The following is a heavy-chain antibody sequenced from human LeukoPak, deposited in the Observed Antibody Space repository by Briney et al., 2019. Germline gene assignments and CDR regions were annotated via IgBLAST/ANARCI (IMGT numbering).Heavy chain of an antibody. CDR2: ISSSGGTI. Sequence: PGGSLRLSCADSGFTFSDSYMSWIRQAPGKGLEWVSYISSSGGTIYYADSVRGRFTISSDNAKNSLYLQMNSLRAEDTAIYYCARGGTVADPFDYWGQGTLVTVSS. CDR1: GFTFSDSY. CDR3: ARGGTVADPFDY. V-gene: IGHV3-11*01. D-gene: IGHD6-19*01. J-gene: IGHJ4*02.